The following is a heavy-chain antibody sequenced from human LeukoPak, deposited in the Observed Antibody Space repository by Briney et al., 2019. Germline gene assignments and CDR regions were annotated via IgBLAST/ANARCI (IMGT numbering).Heavy chain of an antibody. CDR3: PRGGSDFSR. Sequence: SETLSLTCTVSGGSISSSSYYWGWIRQPPGKGLEWIGSIYYSGSTYYNPSLNSRVTISVDTSNNQFSLKLSSETAAETAVYYCPRGGSDFSRWGQETLVTVSS. J-gene: IGHJ4*02. CDR2: IYYSGST. D-gene: IGHD1-26*01. CDR1: GGSISSSSYY. V-gene: IGHV4-39*01.